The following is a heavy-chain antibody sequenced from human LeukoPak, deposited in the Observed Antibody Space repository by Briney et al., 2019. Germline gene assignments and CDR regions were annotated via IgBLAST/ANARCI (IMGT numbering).Heavy chain of an antibody. CDR3: AKPDGDSSYWYFDL. CDR1: GFTFSSYG. CDR2: ISYDGSNK. Sequence: GGSLRLSCAASGFTFSSYGLHWVRQAPGKGLEWVAVISYDGSNKYYADSVKGRFTISRDNSKNTLYLQMNSLRAEDTAVYYCAKPDGDSSYWYFDLWGRGTLVTVSS. V-gene: IGHV3-30*18. J-gene: IGHJ2*01. D-gene: IGHD4-17*01.